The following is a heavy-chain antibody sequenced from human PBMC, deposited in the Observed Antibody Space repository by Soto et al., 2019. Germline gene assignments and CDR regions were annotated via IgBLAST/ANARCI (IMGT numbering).Heavy chain of an antibody. D-gene: IGHD6-6*01. Sequence: ASVKVSYKASGFTFPRHYMHWVRQAPGHGLEWMGWINPNSGGTNYAQKFQGRVTMTRDTSISTAYMELSRLRSDDTAVYYCARADPGKQLMNCFDPWGEGTLVAVSS. V-gene: IGHV1-2*02. CDR2: INPNSGGT. CDR1: GFTFPRHY. J-gene: IGHJ5*02. CDR3: ARADPGKQLMNCFDP.